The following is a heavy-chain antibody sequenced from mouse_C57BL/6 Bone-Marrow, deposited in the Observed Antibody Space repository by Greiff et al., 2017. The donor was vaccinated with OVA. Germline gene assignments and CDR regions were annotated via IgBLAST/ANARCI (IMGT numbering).Heavy chain of an antibody. J-gene: IGHJ3*01. Sequence: QVQLKQSGAELVRPGTSVKVSCKASGYAFTNYLIEWVKQRPGQGLEWIGVINPGRGGTNYNEKFKGKATLTADNSSSTAYMQLSHLQSEDSSVYFCARPYGSSYGFAYWGQGTLVTVSA. D-gene: IGHD1-1*01. CDR1: GYAFTNYL. CDR3: ARPYGSSYGFAY. CDR2: INPGRGGT. V-gene: IGHV1-54*01.